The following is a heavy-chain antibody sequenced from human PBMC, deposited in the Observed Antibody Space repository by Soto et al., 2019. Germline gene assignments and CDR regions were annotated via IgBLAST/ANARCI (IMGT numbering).Heavy chain of an antibody. CDR1: GYTFTSYG. V-gene: IGHV1-18*01. D-gene: IGHD6-13*01. CDR3: ASGRDSLCLAAVRGDYYYYMDV. Sequence: ASVKVSCKASGYTFTSYGISWVRQAPGQGLERMGWISAYNGNTNYAQKLQGRVTMTTDTSTSTAYMELRSLRSDDTAVYYCASGRDSLCLAAVRGDYYYYMDVWGKGTTVTVSS. CDR2: ISAYNGNT. J-gene: IGHJ6*03.